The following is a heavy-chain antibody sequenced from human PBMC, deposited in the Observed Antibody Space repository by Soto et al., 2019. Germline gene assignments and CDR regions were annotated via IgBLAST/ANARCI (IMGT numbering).Heavy chain of an antibody. Sequence: GGSLXLSXXXSXXXXXXXXXXXXXQAPGXGXEWXXXXXFYGSNRNLADSVKGRFTISRDNSKNTMYLQMNSLRAEDAAAYYCAKDYIAARRALGGYGMDVWGQGTTVTVSS. CDR1: XXXXXXXX. V-gene: IGHV3-30*02. CDR3: AKDYIAARRALGGYGMDV. J-gene: IGHJ6*02. D-gene: IGHD6-6*01. CDR2: XXFYGSNR.